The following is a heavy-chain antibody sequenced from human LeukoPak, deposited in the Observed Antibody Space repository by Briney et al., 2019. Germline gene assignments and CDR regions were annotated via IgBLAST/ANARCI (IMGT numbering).Heavy chain of an antibody. CDR2: FDPEDGET. V-gene: IGHV1-24*01. CDR3: ATVKGIAAAGDWFDP. Sequence: GASVKVSCKVSGYTLTELSMHWVRQAPGKGLEWMGGFDPEDGETIYAQKFQGRVTMTEDTSTDTAYMEPSSLRSEDTAVYYCATVKGIAAAGDWFDPWAREPWSPSPQ. J-gene: IGHJ5*02. CDR1: GYTLTELS. D-gene: IGHD6-13*01.